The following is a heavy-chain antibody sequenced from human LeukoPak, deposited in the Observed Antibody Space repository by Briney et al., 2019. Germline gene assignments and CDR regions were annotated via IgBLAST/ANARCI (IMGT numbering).Heavy chain of an antibody. J-gene: IGHJ4*02. Sequence: GGSLRLSCAASRFTFSSYAMSWVRQAPGKGLERVSGISGSGGSTYYADSVKGRFTVSRDNSKNTLYLQMNSLRADDTAVYYCAKGAYDSSAYYVSWGQGTLVTVSS. CDR2: ISGSGGST. CDR1: RFTFSSYA. CDR3: AKGAYDSSAYYVS. V-gene: IGHV3-23*01. D-gene: IGHD3-22*01.